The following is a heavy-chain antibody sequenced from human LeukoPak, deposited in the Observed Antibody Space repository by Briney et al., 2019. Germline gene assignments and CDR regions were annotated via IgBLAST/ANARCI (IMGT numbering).Heavy chain of an antibody. J-gene: IGHJ5*02. V-gene: IGHV3-74*01. D-gene: IGHD2-2*01. CDR2: INSDGSST. CDR3: ARDIPMRFDP. CDR1: GFTFSSYW. Sequence: GGSLRLSCAASGFTFSSYWMHWVRQAPGKGLVRVSRINSDGSSTSYADSVKGRFTISRDNAKNTLYLQMNSLRAEDTAVYYCARDIPMRFDPWGQGTLVTVSS.